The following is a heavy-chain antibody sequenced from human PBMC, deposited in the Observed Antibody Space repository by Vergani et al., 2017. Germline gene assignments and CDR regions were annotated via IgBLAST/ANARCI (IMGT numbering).Heavy chain of an antibody. D-gene: IGHD1-7*01. CDR1: GGSISSGGYY. CDR3: ARSRYNWNFYFDY. J-gene: IGHJ4*02. CDR2: IYYSGST. V-gene: IGHV4-31*03. Sequence: QVQLQESGPGLVKPSETLSLTCTVSGGSISSGGYYWSWIRQHPGKGLEWIGYIYYSGSTYYNPSLKSRVTISVDTSKNQFSLKLSSVTAADTAVYYCARSRYNWNFYFDYWGQGTLVTVSS.